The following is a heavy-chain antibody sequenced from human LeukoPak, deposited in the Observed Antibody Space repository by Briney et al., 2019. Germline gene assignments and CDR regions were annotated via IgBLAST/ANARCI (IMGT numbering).Heavy chain of an antibody. D-gene: IGHD4-17*01. J-gene: IGHJ4*02. Sequence: GGSLRLSCAASGFTFSSYAVSWVRQAPGKGLEWVSAISGSGGSTYYADSVKGRFTISRDNSKNTLYLQMNSLRAEDTAVYYCTNDYGDYEFDYWGQGTLVTVSS. V-gene: IGHV3-23*01. CDR3: TNDYGDYEFDY. CDR2: ISGSGGST. CDR1: GFTFSSYA.